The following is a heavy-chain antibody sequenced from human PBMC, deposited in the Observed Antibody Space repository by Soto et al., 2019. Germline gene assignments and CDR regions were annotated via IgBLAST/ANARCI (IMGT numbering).Heavy chain of an antibody. CDR2: ISTSSNYI. D-gene: IGHD6-13*01. Sequence: GGSLRLSCAASGFTFSSYSMNWVRQAPGKGLEWVSSISTSSNYIYYAASVKGRFTVSRDNAKNSLSLQMNSLRAEDTAVYYCARDVPAAGLFDYWGQGTLVTVSS. CDR1: GFTFSSYS. J-gene: IGHJ4*02. CDR3: ARDVPAAGLFDY. V-gene: IGHV3-21*01.